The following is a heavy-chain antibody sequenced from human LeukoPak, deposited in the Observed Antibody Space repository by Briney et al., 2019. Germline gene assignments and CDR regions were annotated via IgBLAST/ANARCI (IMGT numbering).Heavy chain of an antibody. Sequence: SETLSLTCAVYGGSFSGYYWSWIRQPPGKGLEWIGEINHSGSTNYNPSLKSRVTISVDTSKNQFSLKLSSVTAADTAVYYCARARGGYFDYWGQGTLVTVSS. D-gene: IGHD3-16*01. CDR2: INHSGST. CDR1: GGSFSGYY. CDR3: ARARGGYFDY. V-gene: IGHV4-34*01. J-gene: IGHJ4*02.